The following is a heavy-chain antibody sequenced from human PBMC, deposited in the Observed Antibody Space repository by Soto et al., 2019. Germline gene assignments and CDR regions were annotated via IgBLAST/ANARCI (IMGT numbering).Heavy chain of an antibody. V-gene: IGHV3-64D*08. CDR3: VKDPSVDSGSYYNPVWFDY. J-gene: IGHJ4*02. Sequence: HPGGSLRLSCSASGFTFSSYAMHWVRQAPGKGLEYISAISTNGGSTYYADSVKGRFTISRDNSKNTLYLQMSSLRAEDTAVYYCVKDPSVDSGSYYNPVWFDYWGQGTLVTVSS. CDR2: ISTNGGST. D-gene: IGHD1-26*01. CDR1: GFTFSSYA.